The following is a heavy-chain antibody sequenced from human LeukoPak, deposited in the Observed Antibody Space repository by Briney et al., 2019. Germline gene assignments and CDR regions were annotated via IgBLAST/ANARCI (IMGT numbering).Heavy chain of an antibody. CDR1: GFTLSSNW. CDR3: ARGRYSSRSGGYYFDI. CDR2: IKKDGIEK. D-gene: IGHD2-2*01. V-gene: IGHV3-7*01. Sequence: GGSLRLSCVVSGFTLSSNWMSWVRQAPGKGLDWVANIKKDGIEKYYVESVKGRFTISRDNAKNSLYLQMNSLRAEDTAVYYCARGRYSSRSGGYYFDIWGQGTLVTVSS. J-gene: IGHJ4*02.